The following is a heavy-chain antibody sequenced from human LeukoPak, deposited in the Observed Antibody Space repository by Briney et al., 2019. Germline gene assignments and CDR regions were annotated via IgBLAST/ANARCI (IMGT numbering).Heavy chain of an antibody. CDR3: ARDDTYIVELVVPAAMGY. J-gene: IGHJ4*02. Sequence: ASVKVSFTASGYTFTSYYMHWVRQAPGQGLEWMGIINPSGGSTSYAQKFQGRVTMTRDTSTSTVYMELSSLRSEDTAVYYCARDDTYIVELVVPAAMGYWGQGTLVTVSS. D-gene: IGHD2-2*01. CDR1: GYTFTSYY. CDR2: INPSGGST. V-gene: IGHV1-46*01.